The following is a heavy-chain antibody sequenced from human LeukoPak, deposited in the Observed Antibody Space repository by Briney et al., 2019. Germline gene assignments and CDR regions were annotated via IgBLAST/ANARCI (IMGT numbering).Heavy chain of an antibody. J-gene: IGHJ5*02. D-gene: IGHD2-2*01. CDR3: ARSLPATVGNWLDP. CDR2: THYRSNWYN. CDR1: GDSVSSNSAA. V-gene: IGHV6-1*01. Sequence: SQTLSLTCAISGDSVSSNSAAWNWIRQSPSRGLEWLGRTHYRSNWYNNYTVSVKSRITINADTSKNQFSLQLNSVTPEDTAVYYCARSLPATVGNWLDPWGQGTLVIVSS.